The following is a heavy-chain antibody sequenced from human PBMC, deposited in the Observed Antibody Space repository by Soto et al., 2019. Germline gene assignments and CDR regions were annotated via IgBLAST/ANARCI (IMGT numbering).Heavy chain of an antibody. CDR2: TYYRSKWYN. Sequence: QVQLQQSGPGLVKPSQTLSLTCAISGDSVSSNSAAWNWIRQSPSVGLEWLGRTYYRSKWYNRYAVSMKSRITITPDTPKTQCSRQLNSGTPEDTAAYYCARGRNGYLDDWGQGTQVTVSS. CDR1: GDSVSSNSAA. CDR3: ARGRNGYLDD. V-gene: IGHV6-1*01. D-gene: IGHD1-1*01. J-gene: IGHJ4*02.